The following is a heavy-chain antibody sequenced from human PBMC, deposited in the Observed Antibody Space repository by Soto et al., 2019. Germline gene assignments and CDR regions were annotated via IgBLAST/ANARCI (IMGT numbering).Heavy chain of an antibody. J-gene: IGHJ4*02. V-gene: IGHV4-34*01. CDR2: INHSGST. CDR1: GGSFSGYY. CDR3: ARVRGIWSARF. D-gene: IGHD3-3*01. Sequence: PSETLSLTCAVYGGSFSGYYWSWIRQPPGKGLEWIGEINHSGSTNYNPSLKSRVTISVDTSKNQFSLKLSSVTAADTAVYYCARVRGIWSARFWCQGPLVTVSS.